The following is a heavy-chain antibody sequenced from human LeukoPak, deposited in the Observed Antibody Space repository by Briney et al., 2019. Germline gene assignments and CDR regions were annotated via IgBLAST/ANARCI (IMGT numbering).Heavy chain of an antibody. V-gene: IGHV1-69*01. CDR2: IIPIFGTA. J-gene: IGHJ3*02. CDR1: GGTFCSSA. CDR3: ARELTITMILREEAFDAFDI. D-gene: IGHD3-22*01. Sequence: SVKVSCKASGGTFCSSAISWVRQAPGQGLEWMGGIIPIFGTANYAQKFQGRVTITADESTSTAYMELSSLRSEDTAVYYCARELTITMILREEAFDAFDIWGQGTMVTVSS.